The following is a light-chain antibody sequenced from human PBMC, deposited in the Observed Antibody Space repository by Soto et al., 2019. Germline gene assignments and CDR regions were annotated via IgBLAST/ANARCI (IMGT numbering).Light chain of an antibody. CDR3: SSYTTTITV. Sequence: QSALTQPRSVSGSPGQSVTISCTGTSSDIGYYNYVSWYQQHPGKAPKLMIYEVNQRPSGVPDRVFCSKSGNTAYLIISGLQAEDEADYYRSSYTTTITVFGGGTKVTVL. CDR1: SSDIGYYNY. J-gene: IGLJ3*02. CDR2: EVN. V-gene: IGLV2-11*01.